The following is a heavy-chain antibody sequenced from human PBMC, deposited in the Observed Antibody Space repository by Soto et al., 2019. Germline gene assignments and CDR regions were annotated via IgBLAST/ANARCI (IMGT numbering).Heavy chain of an antibody. D-gene: IGHD6-13*01. CDR1: GGSISSGGYY. CDR3: AREIAAAGSYWFDP. CDR2: IYYSGST. Sequence: SETLSLTCAVSGGSISSGGYYWSWIRQPPGKGLEWIGYIYYSGSTNYNPSLKSRVTISVDTSKNQFSLKLSSVTAADTAVYYCAREIAAAGSYWFDPWGQGTLVTVSS. J-gene: IGHJ5*02. V-gene: IGHV4-61*08.